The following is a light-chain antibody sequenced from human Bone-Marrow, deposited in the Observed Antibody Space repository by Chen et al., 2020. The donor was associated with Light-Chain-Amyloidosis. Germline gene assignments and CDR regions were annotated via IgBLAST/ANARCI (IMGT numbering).Light chain of an antibody. CDR2: DVS. CDR3: SSYTSSSTWV. Sequence: QSALTQPASVSGSPGQSITISCTGTSSDVGGYNYVSWYQQHPGKAPTLMIYDVSNRPSGVSNRFSGSKSGSTASLTISGLQAEDEADYYCSSYTSSSTWVFGGGTKLTVL. CDR1: SSDVGGYNY. V-gene: IGLV2-14*01. J-gene: IGLJ3*02.